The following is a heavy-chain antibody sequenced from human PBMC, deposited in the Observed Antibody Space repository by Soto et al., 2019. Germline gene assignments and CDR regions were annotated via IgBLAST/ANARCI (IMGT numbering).Heavy chain of an antibody. CDR3: ARFRRNYYGSGSYGSSYFDY. J-gene: IGHJ4*02. Sequence: EVQLVESGGGLVQPGGSLRLSWAASGFTVSSNYMTWVRQAPGRGLEWVPVIYIGGSTDYADSVKGRLTISRDISKNTLYLQMNSLRAEDTAVYYCARFRRNYYGSGSYGSSYFDYWGQGTLVTVSS. CDR2: IYIGGST. CDR1: GFTVSSNY. V-gene: IGHV3-66*01. D-gene: IGHD3-10*01.